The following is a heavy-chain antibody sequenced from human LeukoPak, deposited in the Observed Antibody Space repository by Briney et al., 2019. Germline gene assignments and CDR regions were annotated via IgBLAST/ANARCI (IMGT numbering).Heavy chain of an antibody. D-gene: IGHD3-10*01. Sequence: SETLSLTCAVYGGSFSGYYWGWIRQPPGKGLEWIGSIYHSGSTYYNPSLKSRVTISVDTSKNQFSLKLSSVTAADTAVYYCAREAPTYYYGSGSYYFDYWGQGTLVTVSS. J-gene: IGHJ4*02. V-gene: IGHV4-34*01. CDR1: GGSFSGYY. CDR2: IYHSGST. CDR3: AREAPTYYYGSGSYYFDY.